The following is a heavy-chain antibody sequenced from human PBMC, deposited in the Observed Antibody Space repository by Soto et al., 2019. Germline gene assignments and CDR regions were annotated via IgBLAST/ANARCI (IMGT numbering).Heavy chain of an antibody. J-gene: IGHJ3*02. V-gene: IGHV1-69*13. Sequence: ASVKVSCKASGGTFSSYAISWVRQAPGQGLEWMGEIIPIFGTANYAQKFQGRVTITADESTSTAYMELSSLRSEDTAVYYCARCRVTMIVATLPTIDAFDIWGQGXMVTV. CDR3: ARCRVTMIVATLPTIDAFDI. CDR1: GGTFSSYA. CDR2: IIPIFGTA. D-gene: IGHD3-22*01.